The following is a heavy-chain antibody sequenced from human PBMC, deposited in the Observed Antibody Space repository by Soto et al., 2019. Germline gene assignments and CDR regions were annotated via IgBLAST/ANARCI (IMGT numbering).Heavy chain of an antibody. CDR2: INHSEST. Sequence: SETLSLTCAVYGGSFSGYYWSWIRQPPGKGLEWIGEINHSESTNYNPSNKSRVTISVDTSKNQFSLKMSSVTAADTVVYYCVRDGYSQGGRQYGMDVWGQGTTVTVSS. CDR3: VRDGYSQGGRQYGMDV. D-gene: IGHD2-15*01. J-gene: IGHJ6*02. V-gene: IGHV4-34*01. CDR1: GGSFSGYY.